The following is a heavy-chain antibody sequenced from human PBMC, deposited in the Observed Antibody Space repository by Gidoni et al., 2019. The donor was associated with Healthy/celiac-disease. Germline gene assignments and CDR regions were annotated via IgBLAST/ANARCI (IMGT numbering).Heavy chain of an antibody. CDR1: GFTFSSYS. D-gene: IGHD4-17*01. J-gene: IGHJ5*02. V-gene: IGHV3-48*02. Sequence: EVQLVESGGGLVQPGGSLRLSCAAAGFTFSSYSMNWVRQAPGKGLEWVSYISSSSSTIYFADSVKGRFTISRDNAKNSLYLQMNSLRDEDTAVYYCARESYGDYRGWFDPWGQGTLVTVSS. CDR3: ARESYGDYRGWFDP. CDR2: ISSSSSTI.